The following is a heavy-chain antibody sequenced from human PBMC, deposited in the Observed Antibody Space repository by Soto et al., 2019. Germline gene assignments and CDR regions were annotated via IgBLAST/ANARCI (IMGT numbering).Heavy chain of an antibody. CDR3: ARSPQSNDSSGYYFEMIFDY. J-gene: IGHJ4*02. Sequence: GASVKVSCKASGGTFSSYAISWVRQAPGQGLEWMGGIIPIFGTANYAQKFQGRVTITADESTSTAYMELSSLRSEDTAVYYCARSPQSNDSSGYYFEMIFDYWGQGTLVTVSS. CDR1: GGTFSSYA. CDR2: IIPIFGTA. D-gene: IGHD3-22*01. V-gene: IGHV1-69*13.